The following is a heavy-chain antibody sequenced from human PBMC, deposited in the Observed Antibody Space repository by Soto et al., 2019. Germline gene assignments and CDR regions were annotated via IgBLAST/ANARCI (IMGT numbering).Heavy chain of an antibody. J-gene: IGHJ5*02. V-gene: IGHV1-18*04. D-gene: IGHD6-6*01. Sequence: QVQLVQSGAEVKKPGASVKVSCKASGYRFSGYGISWARLAPGQGLEWRGWISGATGNTQYSQNFQARITVTADTSTSTAFMELRSLGSDDTAISFCSSRPLASRPSWFDPWGPGTLVTVSS. CDR2: ISGATGNT. CDR1: GYRFSGYG. CDR3: SSRPLASRPSWFDP.